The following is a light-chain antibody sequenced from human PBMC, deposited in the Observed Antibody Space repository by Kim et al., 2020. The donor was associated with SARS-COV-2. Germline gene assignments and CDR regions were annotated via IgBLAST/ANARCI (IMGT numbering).Light chain of an antibody. CDR3: QHYNSFPYT. J-gene: IGKJ2*01. CDR1: QYITTW. Sequence: SASVGDSVTIPCRASQYITTWLAWYQQKPGKAPTLLFYQASILETGVPSRFSGSGSGTEFSLTISSVQPDDLATYYCQHYNSFPYTFGQGTKLEI. V-gene: IGKV1-5*03. CDR2: QAS.